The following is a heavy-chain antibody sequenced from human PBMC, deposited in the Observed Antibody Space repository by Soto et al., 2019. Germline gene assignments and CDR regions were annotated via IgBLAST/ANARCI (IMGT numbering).Heavy chain of an antibody. CDR1: RFTFSSYA. D-gene: IGHD3-9*01. Sequence: GGSLRLSCAASRFTFSSYAMNWVRQAPGKGLEWVSSISGSGVNTYYADSVKGRFTISRDDSKNTLYLQMNSLRAEDTAVYYCAKGTRYYDILTGYSTNYYFDYWGQGTLVTVSS. J-gene: IGHJ4*02. CDR3: AKGTRYYDILTGYSTNYYFDY. V-gene: IGHV3-23*01. CDR2: ISGSGVNT.